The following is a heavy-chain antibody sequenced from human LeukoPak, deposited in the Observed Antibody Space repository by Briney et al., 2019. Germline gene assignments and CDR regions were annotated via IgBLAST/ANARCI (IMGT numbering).Heavy chain of an antibody. CDR2: IYPGDSDT. CDR1: GYSFTSYW. V-gene: IGHV5-51*01. Sequence: GESLKISRKGSGYSFTSYWIGWVRQMPGKGLEWMGIIYPGDSDTRYSPSFQGQVTISADKSISTAYLQWSSLKASDTAMYYCARQAGAYCGGDCRDDAFDIWGQGTMVTVSS. CDR3: ARQAGAYCGGDCRDDAFDI. D-gene: IGHD2-21*02. J-gene: IGHJ3*02.